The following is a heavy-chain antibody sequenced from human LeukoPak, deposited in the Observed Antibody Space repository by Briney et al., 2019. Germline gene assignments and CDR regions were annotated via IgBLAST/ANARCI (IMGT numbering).Heavy chain of an antibody. CDR2: IPFDGSNK. CDR1: GFIFSSHG. J-gene: IGHJ4*02. Sequence: GGSLRLSCGASGFIFSSHGMHWVRQAPGKGLEWVAFIPFDGSNKYYADSVKGRFTISRDNSKNTLYLQMNRLRPEDTAVYYCARDPHGMSVQYYFDYWGQGTLVTVSS. D-gene: IGHD5/OR15-5a*01. V-gene: IGHV3-30*02. CDR3: ARDPHGMSVQYYFDY.